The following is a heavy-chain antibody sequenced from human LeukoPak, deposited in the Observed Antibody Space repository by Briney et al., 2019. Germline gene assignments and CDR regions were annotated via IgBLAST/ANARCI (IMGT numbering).Heavy chain of an antibody. J-gene: IGHJ6*02. V-gene: IGHV3-9*01. CDR1: GFTFDDYA. CDR2: ISWNSGSI. Sequence: PGGSLRLSCAASGFTFDDYAMHWVRHAPGKGLEWVSGISWNSGSIGYADSVKGRFTISRDNAKNSLYLQMNSLRAEDTALYYCAKMQLGEVSSMDGMDVWGQGTTVTVSS. CDR3: AKMQLGEVSSMDGMDV. D-gene: IGHD2-2*01.